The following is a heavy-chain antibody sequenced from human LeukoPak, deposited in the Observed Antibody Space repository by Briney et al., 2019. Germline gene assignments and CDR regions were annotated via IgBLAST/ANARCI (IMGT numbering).Heavy chain of an antibody. J-gene: IGHJ4*02. CDR3: AKDVRTYYDSSGYYSD. CDR1: GFTFSSYG. Sequence: GGSLRLSCAASGFTFSSYGMHWLRQAPGKGLEWVAVISYDGSNKYYADSVKGRFTISRDNSKNTLYLKMNSLRAEDTAVYYCAKDVRTYYDSSGYYSDWGQGTLVTVSS. D-gene: IGHD3-22*01. CDR2: ISYDGSNK. V-gene: IGHV3-30*18.